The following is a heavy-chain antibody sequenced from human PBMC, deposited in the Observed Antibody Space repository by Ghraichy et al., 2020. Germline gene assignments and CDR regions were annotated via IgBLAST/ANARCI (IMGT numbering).Heavy chain of an antibody. Sequence: GGSLRLSCAASGFTFSSYSMNWVRQAPGKGLEWVSSISSSSSYIYYADSVKGRFTISRDNAKNSLYLQMNSLRAEDTAVYYCAREHGGIQGGYFDYWGQGTLVTVSS. CDR1: GFTFSSYS. CDR3: AREHGGIQGGYFDY. V-gene: IGHV3-21*01. D-gene: IGHD4-23*01. J-gene: IGHJ4*02. CDR2: ISSSSSYI.